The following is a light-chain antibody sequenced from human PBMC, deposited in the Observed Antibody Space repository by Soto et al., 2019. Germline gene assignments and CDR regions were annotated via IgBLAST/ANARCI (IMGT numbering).Light chain of an antibody. CDR3: QQSNFFPWS. J-gene: IGKJ1*01. CDR2: AAS. V-gene: IGKV1-39*01. Sequence: TQSPSSLFASIGDRVTITCRASQTISNYLNWYRQKPGKAPELLIYAASSLHSGVPSRFSGSGSGTDFTLTISSLQPEDFATYSCQQSNFFPWSFGQGTKVDIK. CDR1: QTISNY.